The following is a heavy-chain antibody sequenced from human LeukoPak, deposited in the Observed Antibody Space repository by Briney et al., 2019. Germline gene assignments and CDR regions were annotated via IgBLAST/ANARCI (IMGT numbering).Heavy chain of an antibody. D-gene: IGHD3-16*02. CDR2: ISSSSSYI. Sequence: PGGSLRLSCAASGFTFSSYSMNWVRQAPGKGLEWVSSISSSSSYIYYADSVKGRFTISRDKAKNSLYLQMNSRRAEDTSVYYCARDRSFDYWGQGTLVTVSS. CDR3: ARDRSFDY. J-gene: IGHJ4*02. CDR1: GFTFSSYS. V-gene: IGHV3-21*01.